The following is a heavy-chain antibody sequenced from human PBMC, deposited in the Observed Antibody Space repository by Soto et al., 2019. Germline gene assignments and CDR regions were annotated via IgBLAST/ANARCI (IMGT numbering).Heavy chain of an antibody. J-gene: IGHJ6*02. D-gene: IGHD3-3*01. CDR3: ARELRFLEWSTAPYYGMDV. CDR2: IYYSGST. V-gene: IGHV4-31*03. CDR1: GGSISSGGYY. Sequence: SETLSLTCTVSGGSISSGGYYWSWIRQHPGKGLEWIGYIYYSGSTNYNPSLKSRVTISVDTSKNQFSLKLSSVTAADTAVYYCARELRFLEWSTAPYYGMDVWGQGTTVT.